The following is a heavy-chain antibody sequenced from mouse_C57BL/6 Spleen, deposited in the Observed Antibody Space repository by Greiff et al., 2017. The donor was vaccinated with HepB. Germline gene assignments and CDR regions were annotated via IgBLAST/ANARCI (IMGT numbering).Heavy chain of an antibody. V-gene: IGHV1-69*01. J-gene: IGHJ2*01. CDR2: IAPSDSYT. D-gene: IGHD6-1*01. CDR1: GYTFTSYW. Sequence: QVQLQQPGAELVMPGASVKLSCKASGYTFTSYWMHWVKQRPGQGLEWIGEIAPSDSYTNYNQKFKGKSTLTVDKSSSTAYMQLSSLTSEDSAVYYCARSPLYYFDYWGQGTTLTVSS. CDR3: ARSPLYYFDY.